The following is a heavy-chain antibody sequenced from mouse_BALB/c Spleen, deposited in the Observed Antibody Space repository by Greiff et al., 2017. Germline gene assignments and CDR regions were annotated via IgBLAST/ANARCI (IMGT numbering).Heavy chain of an antibody. V-gene: IGHV5-6-5*01. Sequence: EVQGVESGGGLVKPGGSLKLSCAASGFTFSSYAMSWVRQTPEKRLEWVASISSGGSTYYPDSVKGRFTISRDNARNILHLQMSSPRSEDTAMYYCARGDGYAMDYWGQGTSVTVSS. J-gene: IGHJ4*01. CDR3: ARGDGYAMDY. D-gene: IGHD1-1*01. CDR1: GFTFSSYA. CDR2: ISSGGST.